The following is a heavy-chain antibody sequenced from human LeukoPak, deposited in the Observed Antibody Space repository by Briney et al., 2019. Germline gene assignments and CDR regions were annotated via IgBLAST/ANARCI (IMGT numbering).Heavy chain of an antibody. J-gene: IGHJ4*02. CDR2: ISTSGTHI. D-gene: IGHD1-26*01. CDR3: ARVSGTYFDY. Sequence: GGSLRLSCAASGFTFSSYEMNWVRQAPGKGLEWVSYISTSGTHIYYADSVKGRFTISRDNAKNSLYLQMNRLIAEDTAVYYCARVSGTYFDYWGEGTLVSVSS. V-gene: IGHV3-48*03. CDR1: GFTFSSYE.